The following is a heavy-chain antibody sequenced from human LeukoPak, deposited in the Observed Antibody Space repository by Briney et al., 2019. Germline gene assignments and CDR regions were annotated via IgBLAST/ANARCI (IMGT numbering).Heavy chain of an antibody. CDR3: TTGWFDP. V-gene: IGHV3-15*01. CDR2: IKRKTEGGTT. J-gene: IGHJ5*02. CDR1: GFTFTNAW. Sequence: GGSLRLRCAASGFTFTNAWMSWVRQAPGKGQELVGRIKRKTEGGTTDYAAPVKGRFTISRDDSENTLYLQMNSLKIEGTAVYYCTTGWFDPWGQGTLVTVSS.